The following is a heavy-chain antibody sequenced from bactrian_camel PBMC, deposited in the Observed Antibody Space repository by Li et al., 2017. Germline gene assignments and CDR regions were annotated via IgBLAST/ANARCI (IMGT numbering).Heavy chain of an antibody. Sequence: HVQLVESGGGSVQAGWSLRLSCAVSGDSGYSASKYCMAWFRQAPGKQRDLVSAIDSDGTTKYADSVKGRFTISKDNAKNTLYLQMDSLKPEDTAMYYCAATFMLGVSCNTDFRPHYWGQGTQVTVS. V-gene: IGHV3S53*01. J-gene: IGHJ4*01. CDR2: IDSDGTT. CDR3: AATFMLGVSCNTDFRPHY. CDR1: GDSGYSASKYC. D-gene: IGHD3*01.